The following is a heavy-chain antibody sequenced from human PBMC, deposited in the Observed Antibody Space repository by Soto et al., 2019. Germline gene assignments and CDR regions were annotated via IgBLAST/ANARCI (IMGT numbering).Heavy chain of an antibody. Sequence: SGPTLVNPTQTLTLTCTFSGFSLSTSGVGVGWIRQPPGKALEWLALIYWDDDKRYSPSLKNRLTITKDTSKNQVVLTMTNMDPVDTATYYCAHISTSSSNWYGNFDYWGQGIPVTVSS. CDR1: GFSLSTSGVG. D-gene: IGHD6-13*01. CDR2: IYWDDDK. CDR3: AHISTSSSNWYGNFDY. V-gene: IGHV2-5*02. J-gene: IGHJ4*02.